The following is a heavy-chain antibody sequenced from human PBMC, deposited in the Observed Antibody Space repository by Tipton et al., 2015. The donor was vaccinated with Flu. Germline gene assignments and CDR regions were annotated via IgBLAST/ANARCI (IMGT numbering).Heavy chain of an antibody. D-gene: IGHD3-10*01. CDR1: GFSFSNSD. CDR2: VKDDGTLT. J-gene: IGHJ3*02. V-gene: IGHV3-30*02. CDR3: VKDHGWFGELLGFDI. Sequence: SLRLSCAASGFSFSNSDMHWVRQAPGKGLEWVALVKDDGTLTYYADSVKGRFTISRDNYKNTLHLQMSSLRAEDTALYYCVKDHGWFGELLGFDIWGQGTLVTVSS.